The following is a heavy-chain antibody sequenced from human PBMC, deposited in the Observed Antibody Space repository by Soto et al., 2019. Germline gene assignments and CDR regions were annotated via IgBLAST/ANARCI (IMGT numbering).Heavy chain of an antibody. D-gene: IGHD3-9*01. Sequence: PSETLSLTCTVSGGSISSSSYYWGWIRQPPGKGLEWIGSIYYSGNTYYNPSLKSRVTISVDTAKNQFSLKLSSVTAADTAVYYCAKERAILTGSFSPDYWGQGTLVTVSS. V-gene: IGHV4-39*02. CDR1: GGSISSSSYY. J-gene: IGHJ4*02. CDR3: AKERAILTGSFSPDY. CDR2: IYYSGNT.